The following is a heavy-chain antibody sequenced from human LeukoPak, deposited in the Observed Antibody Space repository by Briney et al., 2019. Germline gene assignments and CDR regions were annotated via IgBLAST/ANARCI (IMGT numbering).Heavy chain of an antibody. D-gene: IGHD5-12*01. Sequence: SETLSLTCTVSGGSISSSSYYWGWIRQPPGKGLEWIGSIYYSGSTYYNPSLKSRVTISVDTSKNQFSLKLSSVTAADTAVYYCARDPGYSGYDISYWGQGTLVTVSS. J-gene: IGHJ4*02. CDR1: GGSISSSSYY. V-gene: IGHV4-39*07. CDR2: IYYSGST. CDR3: ARDPGYSGYDISY.